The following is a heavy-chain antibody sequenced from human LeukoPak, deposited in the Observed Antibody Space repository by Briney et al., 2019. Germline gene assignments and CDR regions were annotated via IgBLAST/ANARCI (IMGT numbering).Heavy chain of an antibody. V-gene: IGHV1-46*01. CDR2: INSSGGST. Sequence: ASVKVSCKAPGYTFTSYYMHWVRQAPGQGLEWMGIINSSGGSTSYAQKFQGRVTMTRDMSTSTVYMELSSLRSEDTAVYYCARVVGATNHAFDIWGQGTMVTVSS. CDR1: GYTFTSYY. J-gene: IGHJ3*02. CDR3: ARVVGATNHAFDI. D-gene: IGHD1-26*01.